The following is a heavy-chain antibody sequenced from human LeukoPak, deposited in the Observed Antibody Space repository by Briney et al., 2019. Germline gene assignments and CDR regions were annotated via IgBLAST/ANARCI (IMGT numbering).Heavy chain of an antibody. D-gene: IGHD3-22*01. CDR1: GFTFSSNW. CDR2: VRQDGSDK. Sequence: GGSLRLSCAASGFTFSSNWMAWVRQAPGKGLEWVANVRQDGSDKYYVDSVEGRFTISRDNSKNSLFLQMNSLRAEDTAVYYCARDLSGIGYFDKWGQGTLVTVSS. J-gene: IGHJ4*02. V-gene: IGHV3-7*01. CDR3: ARDLSGIGYFDK.